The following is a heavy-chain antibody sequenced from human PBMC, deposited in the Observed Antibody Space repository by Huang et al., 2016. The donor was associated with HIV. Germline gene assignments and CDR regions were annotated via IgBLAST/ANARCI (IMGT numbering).Heavy chain of an antibody. Sequence: QVQLVESGGGVVQPGRSLRISCAAYGFSFSSYGKQWVREAPGKGLEGVAVIAYGGKTNYDADSVKCRFSIFREKSKTTVYLQLNSLRVEDTAVYYCAKGGSAAAVLDFWGQGTLVTVSS. V-gene: IGHV3-30*18. J-gene: IGHJ4*02. CDR1: GFSFSSYG. CDR3: AKGGSAAAVLDF. CDR2: IAYGGKTN. D-gene: IGHD6-13*01.